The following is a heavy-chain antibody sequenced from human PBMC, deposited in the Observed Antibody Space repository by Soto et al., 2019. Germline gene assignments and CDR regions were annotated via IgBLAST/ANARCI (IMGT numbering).Heavy chain of an antibody. V-gene: IGHV3-23*01. CDR2: IDGSGRNT. Sequence: PGGSLRLSCAASGFTFSSYAMSWVRQAPGKGLEWVSGIDGSGRNTYYADSVKGRFTISRDNSKNTLSVQMNGLRVEDTALYYYAKDGGSVCSGGTCYFQAPDYWGQGTLVTVSS. CDR1: GFTFSSYA. D-gene: IGHD2-15*01. CDR3: AKDGGSVCSGGTCYFQAPDY. J-gene: IGHJ4*02.